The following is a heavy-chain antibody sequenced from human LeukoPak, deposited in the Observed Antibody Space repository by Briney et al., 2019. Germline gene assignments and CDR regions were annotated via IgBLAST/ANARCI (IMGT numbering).Heavy chain of an antibody. CDR3: ARIVVVVAATWVDAFDI. J-gene: IGHJ3*02. CDR2: IYSGGST. CDR1: GFTFSSYW. D-gene: IGHD2-15*01. Sequence: GESLRLSCAASGFTFSSYWMSWVRQAPGKGLEWVSVIYSGGSTYYADSVKGRFTISRDNSKNTLYLQMNSLRAEDTAVYYCARIVVVVAATWVDAFDIWGQGTMVTVSS. V-gene: IGHV3-53*01.